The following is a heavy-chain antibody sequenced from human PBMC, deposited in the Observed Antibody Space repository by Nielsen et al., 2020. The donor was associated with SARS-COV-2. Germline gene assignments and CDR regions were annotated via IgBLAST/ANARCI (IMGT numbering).Heavy chain of an antibody. CDR1: GGTFSSYY. D-gene: IGHD3-3*01. V-gene: IGHV4-59*01. CDR3: ARGVFWSGYPFDD. CDR2: IDYSGST. Sequence: SETLTLTCTVSGGTFSSYYWSWIRQPPGKGLEWIGYIDYSGSTNYNPPLNSRVTISVDTSKNQFSLKLSSVTAADTAVYYCARGVFWSGYPFDDGGQGTLFTVSS. J-gene: IGHJ4*02.